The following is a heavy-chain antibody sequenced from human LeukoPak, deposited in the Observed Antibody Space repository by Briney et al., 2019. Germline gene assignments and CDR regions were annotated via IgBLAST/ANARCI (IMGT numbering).Heavy chain of an antibody. CDR2: ISAYNGNT. Sequence: ASVKVSCKASGYTFTSYGISWVRQAPGQGLEWMGWISAYNGNTNYALKLQGRVTMTTDTSTSTAYMELRSLRSDDTAVYYCARFYGSGSYARKNWFDPWGQGTLVTVPS. CDR3: ARFYGSGSYARKNWFDP. D-gene: IGHD3-10*01. CDR1: GYTFTSYG. J-gene: IGHJ5*02. V-gene: IGHV1-18*01.